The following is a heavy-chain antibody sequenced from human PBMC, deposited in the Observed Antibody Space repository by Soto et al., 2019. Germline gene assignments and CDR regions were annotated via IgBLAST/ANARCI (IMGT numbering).Heavy chain of an antibody. V-gene: IGHV3-23*01. CDR1: GFTFNTYA. CDR3: ARGRWSSSWYLFQPQKNYYGMDV. J-gene: IGHJ6*02. Sequence: GESLKISCVASGFTFNTYAMSWVRQAPGKGLEWVSTISGHGGSTYYADSVKGRVTISRDNSKNTLYLQMNSLRAEDTAVYYCARGRWSSSWYLFQPQKNYYGMDVWGQGTTVTVSS. CDR2: ISGHGGST. D-gene: IGHD6-13*01.